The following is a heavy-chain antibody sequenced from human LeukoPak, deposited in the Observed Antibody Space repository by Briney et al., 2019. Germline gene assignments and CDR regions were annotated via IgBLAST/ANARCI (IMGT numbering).Heavy chain of an antibody. V-gene: IGHV4-30-4*01. CDR1: GGSISSGDYY. Sequence: TLSLTCTVSGGSISSGDYYWSWIRQPPGKGLEWIGYIYYSGSTYYNPSLKSRVTISVDTSKNQFSLKLSSVTAADTAAYYCARASLEGATKVDYWGQGTLVTVSS. CDR3: ARASLEGATKVDY. CDR2: IYYSGST. D-gene: IGHD1-26*01. J-gene: IGHJ4*02.